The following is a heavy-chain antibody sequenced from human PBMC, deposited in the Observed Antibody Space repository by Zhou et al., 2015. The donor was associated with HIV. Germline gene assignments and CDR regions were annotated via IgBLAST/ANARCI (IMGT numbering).Heavy chain of an antibody. V-gene: IGHV3-23*01. Sequence: EVQLLESGGGLVHPGGSLRLSCVASGFSFSSYAMSWVRQAPGKGLEWVSAISGSGGSTYYADSVKGRFTISRDNSKNTLYLQMNSLRAEDTAVYYCARDRLRFLECSGMDVWGQGTTVTVSS. CDR2: ISGSGGST. D-gene: IGHD3-3*01. CDR1: GFSFSSYA. CDR3: ARDRLRFLECSGMDV. J-gene: IGHJ6*02.